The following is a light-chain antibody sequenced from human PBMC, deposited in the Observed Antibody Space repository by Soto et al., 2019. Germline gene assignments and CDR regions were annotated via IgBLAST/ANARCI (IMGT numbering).Light chain of an antibody. Sequence: EIVLTQSPATLSLSPGERATLSCRASQSVSSYLGWYQQKPGQAPRLLIYDASNRAAGIPARFSGGGSGTDFTLTISSLEPEDFAVYYWQQRSNLYSFGQGTKLEIK. CDR2: DAS. J-gene: IGKJ2*01. V-gene: IGKV3-11*01. CDR1: QSVSSY. CDR3: QQRSNLYS.